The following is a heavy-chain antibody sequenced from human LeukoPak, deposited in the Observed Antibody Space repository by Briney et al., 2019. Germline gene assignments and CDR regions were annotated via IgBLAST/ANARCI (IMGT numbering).Heavy chain of an antibody. CDR1: GGTFSSYA. Sequence: SVKVSCKASGGTFSSYAISWVRQAPGQGLEWMGGIIPIFGTANYAQKFQGRVTITTDESTSTAYMELSSLRSEDTAVYYCARPRIKFPRTSWDYYMDVWGKGTTVTVSS. D-gene: IGHD1-14*01. J-gene: IGHJ6*03. CDR2: IIPIFGTA. CDR3: ARPRIKFPRTSWDYYMDV. V-gene: IGHV1-69*05.